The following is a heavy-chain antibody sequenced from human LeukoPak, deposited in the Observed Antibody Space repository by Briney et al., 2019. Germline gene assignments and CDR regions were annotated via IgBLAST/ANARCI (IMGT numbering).Heavy chain of an antibody. V-gene: IGHV1-2*06. J-gene: IGHJ4*02. Sequence: GASVKVSCKASGYTFIGYYIHWVRQAPGQGLEWMGRINPNSGGTNSAQKFQGRVTMTRDTSTSTAYMELSSLRSDDTAVYYCARGPPNWGYDYWGPGTLVTVSS. CDR1: GYTFIGYY. CDR2: INPNSGGT. D-gene: IGHD7-27*01. CDR3: ARGPPNWGYDY.